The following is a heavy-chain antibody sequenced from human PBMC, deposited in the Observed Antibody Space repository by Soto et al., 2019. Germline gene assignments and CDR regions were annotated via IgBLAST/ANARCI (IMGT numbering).Heavy chain of an antibody. V-gene: IGHV4-59*08. Sequence: QVQLQESGPGLVKPSETLSLTCTVSGDSINKYQWSWVRQPPGKGLEWIGCFYFSTNYNPALNRRVTISVDRSKNHFSLKLTSVTAADTAVYFCARSNTSYSSPDYWGQGTLVTVSS. CDR3: ARSNTSYSSPDY. CDR1: GDSINKYQ. J-gene: IGHJ4*02. D-gene: IGHD3-22*01. CDR2: FYFST.